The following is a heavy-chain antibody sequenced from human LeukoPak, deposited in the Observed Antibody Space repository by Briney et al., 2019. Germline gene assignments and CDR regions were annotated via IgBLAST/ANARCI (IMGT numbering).Heavy chain of an antibody. J-gene: IGHJ6*04. CDR2: INAGNGNT. CDR3: ARGYIRGYYGMDV. V-gene: IGHV1-3*01. CDR1: GYTFTIYA. Sequence: GASVKVSCKASGYTFTIYAMHWVRQAPGQRLEWMGWINAGNGNTKYSQKFQGRVTITRDTSASTAYMELSSLRSEDTAVYGCARGYIRGYYGMDVWGKGTTVTVSS. D-gene: IGHD3-3*02.